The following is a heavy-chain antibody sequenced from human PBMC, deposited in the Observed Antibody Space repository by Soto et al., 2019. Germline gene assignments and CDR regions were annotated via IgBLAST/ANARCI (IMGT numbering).Heavy chain of an antibody. J-gene: IGHJ4*02. V-gene: IGHV3-11*04. CDR1: GFTFGDYY. D-gene: IGHD5-18*01. Sequence: PGGSLRLSCAASGFTFGDYYMSWIRQAPGKGLEWVSYITSSGSTIYYAGSVKGRFTISRDNAKNSLYLQMNSLRAEDTAVYYCARAPRGYSYGYDYWGQGTLVTVSS. CDR3: ARAPRGYSYGYDY. CDR2: ITSSGSTI.